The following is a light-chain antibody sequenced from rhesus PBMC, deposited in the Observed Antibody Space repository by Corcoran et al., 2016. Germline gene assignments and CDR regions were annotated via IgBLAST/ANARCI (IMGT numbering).Light chain of an antibody. CDR2: LGS. V-gene: IGKV2-78*01. Sequence: DIVMTQTPLSLPVTPGEPASISCRSSQSLLDSDGYTHLHWYRQTPGQSPQLLIYLGSHRAPGVPDRFSGGGSCTDFTLKISRVEAEDVGVYYCMQTLQTPYSFGQGTKVEIK. CDR1: QSLLDSDGYTH. CDR3: MQTLQTPYS. J-gene: IGKJ2*01.